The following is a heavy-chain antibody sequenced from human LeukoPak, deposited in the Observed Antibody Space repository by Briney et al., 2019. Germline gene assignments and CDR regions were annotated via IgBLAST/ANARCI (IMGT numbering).Heavy chain of an antibody. V-gene: IGHV7-4-1*02. J-gene: IGHJ4*02. D-gene: IGHD2-2*01. Sequence: ASVKVSCKVSGYTLTELSMHWVRQAPGQGLEWMGWINTNTGNPTYAQGFTGRFVFSLDTSVSTAYLQISSLKAEDTAVYYCARDGCSSTSCYGAIDYWGQGTLVTVSS. CDR1: GYTLTELS. CDR3: ARDGCSSTSCYGAIDY. CDR2: INTNTGNP.